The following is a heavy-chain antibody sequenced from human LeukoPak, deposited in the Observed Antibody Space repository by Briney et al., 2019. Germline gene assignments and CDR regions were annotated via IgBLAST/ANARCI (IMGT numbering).Heavy chain of an antibody. CDR2: ISGYSGST. CDR1: GYTFATYS. J-gene: IGHJ4*02. Sequence: GASVKVSCKTSGYTFATYSINWVRQAPGQGLEWMGWISGYSGSTNYAQKLQGRVTMTTDTSTTTAYTELRSLKSDDTAVYYCARGHSSGRDYYFDTWGQGTLVTVSS. D-gene: IGHD6-19*01. V-gene: IGHV1-18*01. CDR3: ARGHSSGRDYYFDT.